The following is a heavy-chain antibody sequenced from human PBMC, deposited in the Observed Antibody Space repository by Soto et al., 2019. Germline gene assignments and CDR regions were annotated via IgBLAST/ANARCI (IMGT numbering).Heavy chain of an antibody. D-gene: IGHD5-12*01. CDR2: ISGSASNT. V-gene: IGHV3-23*01. CDR1: GFAFSSYA. J-gene: IGHJ6*02. Sequence: GGSLRLSCAASGFAFSSYAITWVRQAPGRGLEWVSAISGSASNTYYADSVKGRFSISRDNSKNTVYLQLNSLRVEDSAVYYCAKEGVATIPGYYYYGMDVWGQGTTVTVSS. CDR3: AKEGVATIPGYYYYGMDV.